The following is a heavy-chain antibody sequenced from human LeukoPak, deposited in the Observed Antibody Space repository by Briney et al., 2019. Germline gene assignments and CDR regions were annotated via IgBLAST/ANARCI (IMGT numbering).Heavy chain of an antibody. V-gene: IGHV4-59*01. CDR2: IYDGGST. CDR1: GVSMTNLY. Sequence: SETLSLTCSVSGVSMTNLYWTWIRQPPGKGLEWIGDIYDGGSTRYNTSLESRVTISVDTSKNQFSLKLSSVTAADTAVYYCAKGGSTNFYYGDVWGQGTTLTVSS. D-gene: IGHD2/OR15-2a*01. J-gene: IGHJ6*02. CDR3: AKGGSTNFYYGDV.